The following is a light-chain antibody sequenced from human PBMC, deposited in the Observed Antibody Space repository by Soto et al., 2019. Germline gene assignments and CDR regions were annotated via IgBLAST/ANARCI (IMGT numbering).Light chain of an antibody. Sequence: IQMTQSPSSLSASVGDRVTITCRASQGIRNDLGWYQQKTGKAPKLLIYAASSLQSGVPSRFSGSGSGTDFTLTISSLQPEDFATYYCQQSYSTITFGQGTRLEIK. CDR2: AAS. J-gene: IGKJ5*01. CDR3: QQSYSTIT. V-gene: IGKV1-39*01. CDR1: QGIRND.